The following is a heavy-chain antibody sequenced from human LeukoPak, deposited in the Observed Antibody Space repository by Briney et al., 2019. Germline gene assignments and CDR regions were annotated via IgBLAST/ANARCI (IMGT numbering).Heavy chain of an antibody. CDR2: IYYSGST. CDR1: GGSISSYY. CDR3: KGDPIAAAGPYYWYFDL. Sequence: SETLSLTCTVSGGSISSYYWSWIRQPPGKGLEWIGYIYYSGSTNYNPSLKSRVTLSVATSKNQFSLKLSSVTAADTAVYYCKGDPIAAAGPYYWYFDLWGRGTLVTVSS. V-gene: IGHV4-59*08. D-gene: IGHD6-13*01. J-gene: IGHJ2*01.